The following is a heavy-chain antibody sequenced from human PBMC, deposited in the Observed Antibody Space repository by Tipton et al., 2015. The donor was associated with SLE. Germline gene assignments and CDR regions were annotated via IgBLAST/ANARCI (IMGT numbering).Heavy chain of an antibody. CDR3: AKEDQLPGWFDP. J-gene: IGHJ5*02. V-gene: IGHV3-43*02. CDR1: GFTFDDYA. D-gene: IGHD6-6*01. Sequence: GSLRLSCAASGFTFDDYAMHWVRQAPGKGLEWVSLISGDGGSTYYADSVKGRFTISRDNSKNSLYLQMNSLRTEDTALYYCAKEDQLPGWFDPWGQGTLVTVSS. CDR2: ISGDGGST.